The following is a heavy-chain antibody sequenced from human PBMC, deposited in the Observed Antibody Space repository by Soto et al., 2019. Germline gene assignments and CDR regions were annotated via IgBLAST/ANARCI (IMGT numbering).Heavy chain of an antibody. D-gene: IGHD3-3*01. Sequence: PGGSLRLSCAASGFTFSSYWMSWVRQAPGKGLEWVANIKQDGSEKYYVDSVKGRFTISRDNAKNSLYLQMKSLRAEDTAVYYCAREAIFGVVKVYYYYGMDVWGQGTTVTVSS. CDR2: IKQDGSEK. V-gene: IGHV3-7*01. CDR1: GFTFSSYW. J-gene: IGHJ6*02. CDR3: AREAIFGVVKVYYYYGMDV.